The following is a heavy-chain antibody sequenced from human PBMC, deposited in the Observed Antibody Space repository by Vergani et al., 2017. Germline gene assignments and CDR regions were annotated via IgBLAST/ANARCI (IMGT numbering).Heavy chain of an antibody. V-gene: IGHV1-69*11. CDR3: VISEHYYDSGPRRAFDI. CDR2: IVPIPGTT. J-gene: IGHJ3*02. D-gene: IGHD3-10*01. Sequence: QVQLVQSGAEVKKPGSSVKVSCKASGDTFSSYAINWVRQAPGQGLEWMGRIVPIPGTTNYAQKFQGRVTITADEFTNTAYMELSSLRSEDTALYYCVISEHYYDSGPRRAFDIWGQGTMFTVSS. CDR1: GDTFSSYA.